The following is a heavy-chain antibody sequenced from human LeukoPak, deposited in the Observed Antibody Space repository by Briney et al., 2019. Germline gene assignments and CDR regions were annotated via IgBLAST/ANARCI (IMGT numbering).Heavy chain of an antibody. CDR2: IHPNRGNT. Sequence: ASVKVSCKASGYTFTGYYIHWVRQAPGQGLEWMGWIHPNRGNTNYAQEFQGRVTMTRDTSISTAYMELNRLTSDDTAVYYCAKVTATTFDYWGQGTLVTVSS. J-gene: IGHJ4*02. CDR1: GYTFTGYY. D-gene: IGHD2-21*02. V-gene: IGHV1-2*02. CDR3: AKVTATTFDY.